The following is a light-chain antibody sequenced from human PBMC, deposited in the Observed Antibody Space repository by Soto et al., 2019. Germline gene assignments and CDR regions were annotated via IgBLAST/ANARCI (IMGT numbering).Light chain of an antibody. CDR1: QSVSSN. Sequence: EIAMSRARATLSVAAGERTTLSCRASQSVSSNLAWYQQKPGQAPRLLIYGASTRATGIPARFSGSGSGTEFNLIVRRLQYDDFAVYYSQKYNNWQTFGQGTKVDIK. CDR3: QKYNNWQT. V-gene: IGKV3-15*01. J-gene: IGKJ1*01. CDR2: GAS.